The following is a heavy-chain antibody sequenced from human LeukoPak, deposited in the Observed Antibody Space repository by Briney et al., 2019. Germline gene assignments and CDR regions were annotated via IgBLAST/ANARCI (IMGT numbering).Heavy chain of an antibody. Sequence: PSETLSLTCTVSGGSISSSSYYWGWIRQPPGKGLEWIGSIYYSGSTYYNPSLKSRVTISVDTSKNQFSLKLSSVTAADTAVYYCARRGYYYDSSGRGWFDPWGQGTLVTVSS. CDR2: IYYSGST. J-gene: IGHJ5*02. D-gene: IGHD3-22*01. CDR3: ARRGYYYDSSGRGWFDP. CDR1: GGSISSSSYY. V-gene: IGHV4-39*01.